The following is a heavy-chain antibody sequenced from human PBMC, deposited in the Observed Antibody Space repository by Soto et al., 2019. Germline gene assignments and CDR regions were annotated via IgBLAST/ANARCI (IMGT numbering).Heavy chain of an antibody. J-gene: IGHJ4*02. D-gene: IGHD2-21*01. Sequence: ASETLSLTCAVYGGSFNGHFWSWIRQPPGKGLEWIGEINHSGSTNSNPSLKSRVTISVDTSKNQFSLKVNSLTAADTAVYYCARGISLIVEVQRDAPDKYYFDSWGQGTVVTVSS. CDR1: GGSFNGHF. CDR3: ARGISLIVEVQRDAPDKYYFDS. CDR2: INHSGST. V-gene: IGHV4-34*01.